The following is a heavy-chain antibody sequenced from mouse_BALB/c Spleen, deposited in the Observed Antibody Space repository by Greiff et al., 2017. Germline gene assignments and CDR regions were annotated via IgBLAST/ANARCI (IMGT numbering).Heavy chain of an antibody. J-gene: IGHJ2*01. CDR2: IYPGNSDT. V-gene: IGHV1-5*01. CDR1: GYSFTSYW. D-gene: IGHD1-1*01. CDR3: TRSYYYGSSYRYFDY. Sequence: EVQLVESGTVLARPGASVKMSCKASGYSFTSYWMHWVKQRPGQGLEWIGAIYPGNSDTSYNQKFKGKAKLTAVTSASTAYMELSSLTNEDSAVYYCTRSYYYGSSYRYFDYWGQGTTLTVSS.